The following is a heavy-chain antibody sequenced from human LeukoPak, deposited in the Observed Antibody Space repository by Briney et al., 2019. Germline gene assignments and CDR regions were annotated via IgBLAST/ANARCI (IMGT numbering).Heavy chain of an antibody. V-gene: IGHV3-30*02. D-gene: IGHD3-10*01. CDR1: GFTFSSYG. CDR2: IRYDGSNK. Sequence: PGGSLRLSCAASGFTFSSYGMHWVRQAPGKGLEWVAFIRYDGSNKYYADSVKGRFTISRDNSKNTLYLQMNSLRAEDTAVYYCARDRLVRGVIIQPQRGDNWFDPWGQGTLVTVSS. J-gene: IGHJ5*02. CDR3: ARDRLVRGVIIQPQRGDNWFDP.